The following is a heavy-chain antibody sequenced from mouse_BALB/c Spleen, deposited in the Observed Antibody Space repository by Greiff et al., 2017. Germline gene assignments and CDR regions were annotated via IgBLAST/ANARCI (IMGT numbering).Heavy chain of an antibody. CDR3: ARDYGSSYYYAMDY. D-gene: IGHD1-1*01. Sequence: QVQLQQSAAELARPGASVKMSCKASGYTFTSYTMHWVKQRPGQGLEWIGYINPSSGYTEYNQKFKDKTTLTADKSSSTAYMQLSSLTSEDSAVYYCARDYGSSYYYAMDYWGQGTSVTVSS. CDR1: GYTFTSYT. V-gene: IGHV1-4*02. CDR2: INPSSGYT. J-gene: IGHJ4*01.